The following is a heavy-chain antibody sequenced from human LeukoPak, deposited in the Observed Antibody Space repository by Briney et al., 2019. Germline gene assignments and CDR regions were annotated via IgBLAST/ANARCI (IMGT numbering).Heavy chain of an antibody. V-gene: IGHV3-23*01. CDR1: GFTFSNYA. CDR3: AKGGYYDILTGYYYYGMDV. J-gene: IGHJ6*02. Sequence: QPGGSLRLSCAASGFTFSNYAMSWVRQAPGKGLEWVSAISGSGGSTYYADSVKGRFTISRDNSKNTLYLQMNSLRAEDTAVYYCAKGGYYDILTGYYYYGMDVWGQGTTVTVSS. CDR2: ISGSGGST. D-gene: IGHD3-9*01.